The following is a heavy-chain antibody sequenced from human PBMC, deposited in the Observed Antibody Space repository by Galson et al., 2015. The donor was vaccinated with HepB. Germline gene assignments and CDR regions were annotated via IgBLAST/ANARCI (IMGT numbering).Heavy chain of an antibody. Sequence: SETLSLTCAVYSESLSGHYWSWIRQPPGKGLEWIGEISPSGSTNYNPSLTSRVTMSVATSKKQFPLKVRSVTAADTAVYYCARGVYGGDSVSFDHWGQGSLVTVSS. CDR2: ISPSGST. CDR1: SESLSGHY. V-gene: IGHV4-34*01. D-gene: IGHD4-23*01. CDR3: ARGVYGGDSVSFDH. J-gene: IGHJ4*02.